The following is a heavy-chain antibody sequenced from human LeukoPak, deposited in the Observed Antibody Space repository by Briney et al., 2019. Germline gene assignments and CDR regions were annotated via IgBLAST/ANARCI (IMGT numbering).Heavy chain of an antibody. Sequence: SETLSLTCTVSGGSISSYYWSWIRQPAGKGLEWIGRIYTSGSTNYNPSLKSRVTMSVDTSKNQFSLKLSSVTAADTAVYYCARDISDFWSGSQAFDPWGQGTLVTVSS. J-gene: IGHJ5*02. V-gene: IGHV4-4*07. CDR1: GGSISSYY. D-gene: IGHD3-3*01. CDR2: IYTSGST. CDR3: ARDISDFWSGSQAFDP.